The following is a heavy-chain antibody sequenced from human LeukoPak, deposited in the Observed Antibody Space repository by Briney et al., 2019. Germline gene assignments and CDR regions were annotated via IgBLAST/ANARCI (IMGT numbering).Heavy chain of an antibody. D-gene: IGHD1-1*01. CDR1: GGSFSGYY. V-gene: IGHV4-34*01. Sequence: SETLSLTCAVYGGSFSGYYWSWIRQPPGKGLEWIGEINHSGSTNYNPSLKSRVTISVDTSKNQFSLKLSSVTAADTAVYYCARGAGGYRFDPWGQGTLVTVSS. J-gene: IGHJ5*02. CDR3: ARGAGGYRFDP. CDR2: INHSGST.